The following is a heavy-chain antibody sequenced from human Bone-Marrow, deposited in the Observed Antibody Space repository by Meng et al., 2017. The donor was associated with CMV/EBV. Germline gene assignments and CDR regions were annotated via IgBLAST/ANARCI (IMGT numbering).Heavy chain of an antibody. CDR2: ITSNGDRS. CDR1: GISFSRYI. J-gene: IGHJ4*02. CDR3: GRDPNWGGDF. D-gene: IGHD7-27*01. V-gene: IGHV3-23*01. Sequence: WGWGGVFVPPGSALSLSCAASGISFSRYIMNVLRQAPGKGLECVSSITSNGDRSDDEAAVKGRFTIFSDNYENTLYLQMNSLSAEATAVYYCGRDPNWGGDFWGQGTLVTVSS.